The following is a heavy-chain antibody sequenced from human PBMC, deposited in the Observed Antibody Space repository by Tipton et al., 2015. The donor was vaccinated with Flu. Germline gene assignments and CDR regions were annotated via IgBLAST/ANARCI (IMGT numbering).Heavy chain of an antibody. Sequence: TLSLTCAVSGDSISSGGDYWNWVRQFPGKGLEWIGYIYYTGRTYLNPSLKSRLSMSVDTSKNQFSLKLGSVTAADTAVYYCARWGGGYPFDYWGQGALVTVSA. CDR3: ARWGGGYPFDY. CDR2: IYYTGRT. J-gene: IGHJ4*02. CDR1: GDSISSGGDY. D-gene: IGHD3-22*01. V-gene: IGHV4-31*11.